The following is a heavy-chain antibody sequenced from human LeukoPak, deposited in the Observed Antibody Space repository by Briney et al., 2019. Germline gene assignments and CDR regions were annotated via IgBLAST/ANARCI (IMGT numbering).Heavy chain of an antibody. J-gene: IGHJ3*02. V-gene: IGHV4-39*02. Sequence: SETLSLTCTVSGGSISSSSYYWGWIRQPPGKGLEWIGSIYYSGSTYYNPSLKSRVTISVDTSKNQFSLKLGSVTAADTAVYYCARDIWPEDPAFDIWGQGTMVTVSS. CDR1: GGSISSSSYY. CDR3: ARDIWPEDPAFDI. CDR2: IYYSGST.